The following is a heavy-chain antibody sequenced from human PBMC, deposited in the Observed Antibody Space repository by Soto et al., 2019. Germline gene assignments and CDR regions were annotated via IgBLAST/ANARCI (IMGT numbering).Heavy chain of an antibody. Sequence: QVQLVESGGGVVQPGRSLRLSCAASGFTFSSYGMHWVRQAPGKGLEWVAVISYDGSNKYYADSVKGRFTISRDNSKNTLYLQMNSLRAEDTAVYYYAKDRAGIAVAGYFDYWGQGTLVTVSS. D-gene: IGHD6-19*01. CDR2: ISYDGSNK. J-gene: IGHJ4*02. CDR3: AKDRAGIAVAGYFDY. V-gene: IGHV3-30*18. CDR1: GFTFSSYG.